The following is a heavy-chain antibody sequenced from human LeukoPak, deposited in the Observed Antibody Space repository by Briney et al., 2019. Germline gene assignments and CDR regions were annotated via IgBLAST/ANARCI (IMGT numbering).Heavy chain of an antibody. Sequence: PSETLSLTCTVSGGSISSGGYYWSWIRQHPGKGLEWIGYIYYSGSTNYNPSLKSRVTISVDTSKNQFSLKLSSVTAADTAVYYCARGPTPRSSSGWPTLYFDYWGQGTLVTVSS. CDR3: ARGPTPRSSSGWPTLYFDY. D-gene: IGHD6-19*01. J-gene: IGHJ4*02. V-gene: IGHV4-31*03. CDR2: IYYSGST. CDR1: GGSISSGGYY.